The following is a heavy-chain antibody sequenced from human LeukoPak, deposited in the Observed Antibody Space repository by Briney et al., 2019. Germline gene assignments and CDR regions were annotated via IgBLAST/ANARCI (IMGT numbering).Heavy chain of an antibody. D-gene: IGHD2-2*01. V-gene: IGHV4-61*02. CDR1: GGSISSGSYY. J-gene: IGHJ5*02. CDR2: IYTSGST. CDR3: ARAVPAALVSRLFDP. Sequence: SETLSLTCSVSGGSISSGSYYWRWIRQPAGKGLEWIARIYTSGSTNYSPSLKSRVTISVDTSKNQFSLKLSSVTAADTAVYYCARAVPAALVSRLFDPWGQGTLVTVSS.